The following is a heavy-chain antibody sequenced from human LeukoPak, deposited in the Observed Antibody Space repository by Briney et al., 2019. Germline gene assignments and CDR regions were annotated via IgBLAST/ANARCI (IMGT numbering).Heavy chain of an antibody. CDR1: GFTFSSYW. V-gene: IGHV3-7*01. J-gene: IGHJ4*02. CDR2: IKQDGSEK. CDR3: ARLHRITMIVVRSPVDY. Sequence: PGGSLRLSCAASGFTFSSYWMSWVRQAPGKGLEWVANIKQDGSEKYYVDSVKGRFTISRDNAKNSLYLQMNSLRAEDTAVYYCARLHRITMIVVRSPVDYWGQGTLATVSS. D-gene: IGHD3-22*01.